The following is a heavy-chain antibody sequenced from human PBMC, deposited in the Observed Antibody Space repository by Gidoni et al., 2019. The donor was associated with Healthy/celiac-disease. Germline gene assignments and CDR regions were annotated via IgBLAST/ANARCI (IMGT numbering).Heavy chain of an antibody. Sequence: QVQLVESGGGVVQPGRSLRLSCAASGFTFSSYGMHWVRQAPGKGLEWVAVISYDGSNKYYADSVKGRFTISRDNSKNTLYLQMNSLRAEDTAVYYCAKKRGKGGSYYGNSFDYWGQGTLVTVSS. D-gene: IGHD1-26*01. J-gene: IGHJ4*02. CDR2: ISYDGSNK. CDR1: GFTFSSYG. V-gene: IGHV3-30*18. CDR3: AKKRGKGGSYYGNSFDY.